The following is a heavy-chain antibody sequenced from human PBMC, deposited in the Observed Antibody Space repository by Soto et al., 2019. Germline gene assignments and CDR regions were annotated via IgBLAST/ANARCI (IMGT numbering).Heavy chain of an antibody. CDR2: INPAAGAT. CDR1: GYTFSDYF. D-gene: IGHD3-3*01. V-gene: IGHV1-46*01. CDR3: ARGRQEWRRNDAFDI. Sequence: QVHLEQSGAEVKKPGASLKISCKASGYTFSDYFMHWVRQAPGQGLEWVGLINPAAGATSYPQKFQGSVSFTVDTTTNTFYMELRSLTSEETAFYCCARGRQEWRRNDAFDIWGQGTLVTV. J-gene: IGHJ3*02.